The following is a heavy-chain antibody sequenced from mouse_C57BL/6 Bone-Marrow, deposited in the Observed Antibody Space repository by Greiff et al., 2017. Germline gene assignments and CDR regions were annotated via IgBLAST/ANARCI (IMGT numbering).Heavy chain of an antibody. CDR1: GFSFTSYG. CDR3: AKRGLSPYYYAMDY. J-gene: IGHJ4*01. V-gene: IGHV2-3*01. D-gene: IGHD1-1*02. Sequence: QVQLKESGPGLVAPSQSLSITCTVSGFSFTSYGVSWVRQPPGKGLEWLGVIWGDGSTNYHSALISRLSILKDNSKCQVFLKLNSLQTDDTATYYGAKRGLSPYYYAMDYWGQGTSVTVSA. CDR2: IWGDGST.